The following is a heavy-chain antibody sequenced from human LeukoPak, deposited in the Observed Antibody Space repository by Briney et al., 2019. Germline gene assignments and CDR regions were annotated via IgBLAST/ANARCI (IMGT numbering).Heavy chain of an antibody. CDR3: ARARDYYYDSSGYYPY. V-gene: IGHV1-69*13. J-gene: IGHJ4*02. CDR1: GGTFSSYA. D-gene: IGHD3-22*01. Sequence: ASVNVSCKASGGTFSSYAISWVRQAPGQELEWMGGIIPIFGTANYAQKFQGRVTITADESTSTAYMEPSSLRSEDTAVYYCARARDYYYDSSGYYPYWGQGTLVTVSS. CDR2: IIPIFGTA.